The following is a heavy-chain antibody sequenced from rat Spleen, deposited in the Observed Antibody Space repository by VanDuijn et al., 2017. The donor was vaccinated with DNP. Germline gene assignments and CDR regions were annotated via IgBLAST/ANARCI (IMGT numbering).Heavy chain of an antibody. CDR3: TTDFERGY. J-gene: IGHJ2*01. V-gene: IGHV5-7*01. Sequence: EVHLVESGGGLVQPGRSMKLSCAASGFTFSNYHMAWVRQAPKKGLEWVATISYEGSSTYYRDSVKGRFTISRDNAKSILYLQMDSLRSEDTATFYCTTDFERGYWGQGVMVTVSS. CDR2: ISYEGSST. D-gene: IGHD1-11*01. CDR1: GFTFSNYH.